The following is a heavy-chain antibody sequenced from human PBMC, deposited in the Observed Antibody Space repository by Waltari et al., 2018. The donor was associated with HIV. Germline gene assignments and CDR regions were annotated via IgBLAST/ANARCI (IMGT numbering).Heavy chain of an antibody. CDR3: AREQVTIFGVPDYSYGMDA. CDR2: VYYNGDT. D-gene: IGHD3-3*01. Sequence: QVQLQESGPGLVKPSQTLSLICTVSGGSIRSGAAFWSWIRQQPRKGLEWIGYVYYNGDTNYNPSLKSRVTISVGASKNHFSLKLSSVTAADTAVYFCAREQVTIFGVPDYSYGMDAWGQGTTVTVSS. J-gene: IGHJ6*02. V-gene: IGHV4-31*03. CDR1: GGSIRSGAAF.